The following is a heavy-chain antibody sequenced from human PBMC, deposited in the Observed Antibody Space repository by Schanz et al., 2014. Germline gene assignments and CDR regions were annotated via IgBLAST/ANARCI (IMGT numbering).Heavy chain of an antibody. V-gene: IGHV3-21*01. J-gene: IGHJ3*02. D-gene: IGHD5-12*01. CDR1: GFNFSSYG. CDR2: INSRSNFI. CDR3: AGAVATIRADSFDI. Sequence: VQLVESGGGVVQPGRSLRLSCAASGFNFSSYGMHWVRQTPKGLEWVSSINSRSNFIYYADSVKGRFTISRDNAKNSLYLQMNSLRAEDTAVYYCAGAVATIRADSFDIWGQGTMVAVSS.